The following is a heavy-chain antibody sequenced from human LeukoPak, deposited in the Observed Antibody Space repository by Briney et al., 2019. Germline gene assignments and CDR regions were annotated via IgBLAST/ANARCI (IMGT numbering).Heavy chain of an antibody. CDR3: AKAIRENYSSRKALGY. V-gene: IGHV3-23*01. CDR1: GFTFGSYA. Sequence: PGGSLRLSCAAPGFTFGSYAMSWVRQAPGKGLEWISAISGSGSNTDYADSVKGRFTISRDNSKNTLYLQMNSLRAEDTALYYCAKAIRENYSSRKALGYWGQGTLVTASS. J-gene: IGHJ4*02. D-gene: IGHD6-13*01. CDR2: ISGSGSNT.